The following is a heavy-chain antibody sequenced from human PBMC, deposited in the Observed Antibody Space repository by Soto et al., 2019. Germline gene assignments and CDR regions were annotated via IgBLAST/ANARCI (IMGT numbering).Heavy chain of an antibody. CDR1: GGTIGSRGYY. Sequence: FELQCVRCSVAGGTIGSRGYYWGRIRQPPGKGLEWIGSIYYSGSTYYNPSLKSRVTISVDTSKNQFSLKLSSVTAADTAVYYCARLSFDNWFDPWGQGTLVTVSS. CDR3: ARLSFDNWFDP. V-gene: IGHV4-39*01. J-gene: IGHJ5*02. CDR2: IYYSGST. D-gene: IGHD3-3*02.